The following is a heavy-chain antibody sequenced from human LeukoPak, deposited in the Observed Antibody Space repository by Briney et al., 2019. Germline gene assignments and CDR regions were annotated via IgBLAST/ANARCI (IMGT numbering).Heavy chain of an antibody. CDR1: GFTLSRYS. D-gene: IGHD3-10*01. CDR2: ISSGSSYI. Sequence: GGSLRLSCAASGFTLSRYSMNWVRQAPGKGLEWVSSISSGSSYIYYAGSVKGRFTISRDNAKNSLYLQMNSLRAEDTAVYYCARELWFGFDYWGQGTLVTVSS. J-gene: IGHJ4*02. V-gene: IGHV3-21*01. CDR3: ARELWFGFDY.